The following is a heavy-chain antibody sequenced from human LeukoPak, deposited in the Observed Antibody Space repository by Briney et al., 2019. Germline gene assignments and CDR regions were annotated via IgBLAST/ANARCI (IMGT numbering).Heavy chain of an antibody. D-gene: IGHD1-26*01. V-gene: IGHV3-7*01. Sequence: GGSLRLSCAASGFTFSSYWMSWVRQAPGKGLEWVANIKQDGSEKYYVDSVKGRFTISRDNAKNSLYLQMNSLRDEDTAVYYCARDNRRSGSYFRDSDYWGQGTLVTVSS. J-gene: IGHJ4*02. CDR3: ARDNRRSGSYFRDSDY. CDR2: IKQDGSEK. CDR1: GFTFSSYW.